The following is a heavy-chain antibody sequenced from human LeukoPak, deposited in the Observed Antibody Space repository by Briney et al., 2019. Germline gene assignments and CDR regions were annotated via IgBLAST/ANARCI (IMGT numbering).Heavy chain of an antibody. V-gene: IGHV1-69*04. CDR3: ARTRRCYDTRADWFDP. J-gene: IGHJ5*02. CDR2: IIPILGIA. D-gene: IGHD3-22*01. CDR1: GGTFSSYA. Sequence: SVKVSCKASGGTFSSYAISWVRQAPGQGLEWMGRIIPILGIADYAQKFQGRVTITADKSTSTAYMELSSLRSEDTAVYYCARTRRCYDTRADWFDPWGQGTLVTVSS.